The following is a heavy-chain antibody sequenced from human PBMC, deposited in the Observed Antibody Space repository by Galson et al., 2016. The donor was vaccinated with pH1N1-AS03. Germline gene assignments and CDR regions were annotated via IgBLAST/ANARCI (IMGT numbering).Heavy chain of an antibody. V-gene: IGHV3-23*01. D-gene: IGHD6-19*01. CDR2: ISSTGSNT. CDR3: AKYTIDWYEDY. Sequence: SLRLSCAVSGFTFSTYAMTWVRQAPGRGLKWVSSISSTGSNTFYADSVMGRFTISRDNSKNTLYLQMNSLRAEDTAVFYCAKYTIDWYEDYWGQGTLVTVSS. J-gene: IGHJ4*02. CDR1: GFTFSTYA.